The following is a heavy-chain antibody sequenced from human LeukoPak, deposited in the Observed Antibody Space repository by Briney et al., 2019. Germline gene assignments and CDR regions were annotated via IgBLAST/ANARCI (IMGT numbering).Heavy chain of an antibody. J-gene: IGHJ3*02. V-gene: IGHV4-59*01. D-gene: IGHD3-3*01. Sequence: SETLSLTCTVSGGSISSYHWSWIRQPPGKGLEWIGDTYNSGSTNYNPSLKSRVTISVDTSKNQFSLKLTSVTAADTAVYYCAGGIFGVVINAFHIWGQGTMVTVSS. CDR3: AGGIFGVVINAFHI. CDR2: TYNSGST. CDR1: GGSISSYH.